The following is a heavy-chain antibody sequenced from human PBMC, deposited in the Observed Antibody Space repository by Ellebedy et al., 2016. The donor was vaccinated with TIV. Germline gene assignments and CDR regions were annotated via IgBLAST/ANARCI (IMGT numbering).Heavy chain of an antibody. V-gene: IGHV3-48*02. J-gene: IGHJ4*02. CDR3: TRCFEFSSEQ. CDR2: IPSSSSTI. Sequence: GESLKISCAASGFTFNRYSMNWVRQAPGKGLEWVSYIPSSSSTIYYADSVKGRFTISRDNAKNSVYLQMNSLRDEDTAVYYCTRCFEFSSEQWGQGTLVTVSS. CDR1: GFTFNRYS. D-gene: IGHD6-6*01.